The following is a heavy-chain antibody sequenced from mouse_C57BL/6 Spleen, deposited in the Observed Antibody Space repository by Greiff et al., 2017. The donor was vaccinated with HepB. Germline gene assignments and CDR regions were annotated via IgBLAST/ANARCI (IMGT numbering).Heavy chain of an antibody. Sequence: QVQLQQPGAELVMPGASVKLSCKASGYTFTSYWMHWVKQRPGQGLEWIGEIDPSDSYTNYNQKFKGKSTLTVDESSSTAYMQLSSLTSEDSAVYYCARFEVYDGYLDYWGQGTTLTVSS. CDR3: ARFEVYDGYLDY. J-gene: IGHJ2*01. CDR1: GYTFTSYW. CDR2: IDPSDSYT. D-gene: IGHD2-3*01. V-gene: IGHV1-69*01.